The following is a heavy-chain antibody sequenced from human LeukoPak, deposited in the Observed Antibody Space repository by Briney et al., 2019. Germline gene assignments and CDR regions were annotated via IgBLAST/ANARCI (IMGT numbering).Heavy chain of an antibody. CDR1: GFTVSSNY. D-gene: IGHD3-10*02. V-gene: IGHV3-23*01. CDR2: ITGSGGIT. Sequence: SGGSLRLSCAASGFTVSSNYMTWVRQAPGKGLEWVSTITGSGGITYYADSVKGRFTISRDNSKNSLYLQMNSLRAEDTAVYYCAELGITMIGGVWGKGTTVTISS. J-gene: IGHJ6*04. CDR3: AELGITMIGGV.